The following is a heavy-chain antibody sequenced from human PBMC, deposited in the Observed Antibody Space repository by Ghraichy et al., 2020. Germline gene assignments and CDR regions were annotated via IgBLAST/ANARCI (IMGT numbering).Heavy chain of an antibody. Sequence: ASVKVSCKASGYTFTSYYMHWVRQAPGQGLEWMGIINPSGGSTSYAQKFQGRVTMTRDMSTSTVYMELSSLRSEDTAVYYCARESAAGTIFDYWGQGTLVTVSS. CDR1: GYTFTSYY. CDR2: INPSGGST. V-gene: IGHV1-46*01. J-gene: IGHJ4*02. D-gene: IGHD6-13*01. CDR3: ARESAAGTIFDY.